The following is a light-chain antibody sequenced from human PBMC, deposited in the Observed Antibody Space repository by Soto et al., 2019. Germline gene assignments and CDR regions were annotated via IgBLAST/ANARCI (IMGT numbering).Light chain of an antibody. J-gene: IGLJ2*01. CDR2: DVS. CDR3: SSYTSNSIVV. Sequence: QSALTQPASVSVSPGQSITISCTGTSSDVGGYKYVSWYQQHPGKAPKLMIYDVSNRPSGASNRFSGYKSGNTASLTISGLQAEDEADYYCSSYTSNSIVVFGGGTKLTVL. CDR1: SSDVGGYKY. V-gene: IGLV2-14*03.